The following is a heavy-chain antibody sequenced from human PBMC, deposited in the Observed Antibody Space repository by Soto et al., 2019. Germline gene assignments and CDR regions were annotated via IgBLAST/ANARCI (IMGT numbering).Heavy chain of an antibody. CDR2: INHSGST. V-gene: IGHV4-34*01. CDR1: GGSFSGYY. D-gene: IGHD5-18*01. CDR3: ARGMRVKGGYSYGSGPPEYYFDY. J-gene: IGHJ4*02. Sequence: SETLSLTCAVYGGSFSGYYWSWIRQPPGKGLEWIGEINHSGSTNYNPSLKSRVTISVDTSKNQSSLKLSSVTAADTAVYYCARGMRVKGGYSYGSGPPEYYFDYWGQGTLVTVSS.